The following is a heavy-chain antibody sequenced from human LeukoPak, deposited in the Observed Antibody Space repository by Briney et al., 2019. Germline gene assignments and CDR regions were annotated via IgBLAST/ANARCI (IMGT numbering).Heavy chain of an antibody. CDR1: GFTFSSYA. D-gene: IGHD4-17*01. J-gene: IGHJ3*02. V-gene: IGHV3-30-3*01. Sequence: PGRSLRLSCAASGFTFSSYAMHWVRRAPGKGLEWVAVISYDGSNKYYADSVKGRFTISRDNSKNTLYLQMNSLRAEDTAVYYCAIQYGDYSDAFDIWGQGTMVTVSS. CDR3: AIQYGDYSDAFDI. CDR2: ISYDGSNK.